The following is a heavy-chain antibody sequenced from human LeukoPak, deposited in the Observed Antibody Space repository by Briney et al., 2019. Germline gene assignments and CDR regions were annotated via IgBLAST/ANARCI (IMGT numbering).Heavy chain of an antibody. CDR1: GFTFSNFP. Sequence: GGSLRLSCAASGFTFSNFPMTWVRQAPGKGPEWASAISGSGGDTYYADSVKGRFTISRDNSKNTLYLQMNSLRAEDTAVYYCAKKGATTGDFDYWGQGTLVTVSS. CDR3: AKKGATTGDFDY. V-gene: IGHV3-23*01. J-gene: IGHJ4*02. D-gene: IGHD1-26*01. CDR2: ISGSGGDT.